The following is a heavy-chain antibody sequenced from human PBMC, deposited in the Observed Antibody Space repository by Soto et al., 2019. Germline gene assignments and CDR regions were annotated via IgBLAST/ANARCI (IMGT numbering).Heavy chain of an antibody. CDR1: GFTFTNYW. CDR3: ARDMGVFWSGYPEGGFDY. J-gene: IGHJ4*02. Sequence: EAQLVESGGGLVQPGGSLRLSCAASGFTFTNYWMSWVRQAPGKGLEWVANIKQDGSEKYYADSAKGRFIISRDNAKTSLYLQMKSLRAEDTAVYYCARDMGVFWSGYPEGGFDYWGQGTPVTVSS. D-gene: IGHD3-3*01. CDR2: IKQDGSEK. V-gene: IGHV3-7*01.